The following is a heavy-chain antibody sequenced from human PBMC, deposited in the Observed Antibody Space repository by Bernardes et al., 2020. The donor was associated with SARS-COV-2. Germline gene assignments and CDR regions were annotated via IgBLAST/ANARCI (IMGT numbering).Heavy chain of an antibody. CDR2: VYSWST. CDR1: GGSIRSYY. J-gene: IGHJ5*02. Sequence: SETLSLTCTVSGGSIRSYYWSWVRQPPGQGLEWIGSVYSWSTNYNPSLKSRVTISVDTSKNQFSLKMTSVTAADTAVYFCARGRGFCTNAECQWFGRWGQVTLVTVSS. CDR3: ARGRGFCTNAECQWFGR. V-gene: IGHV4-59*01. D-gene: IGHD2-8*01.